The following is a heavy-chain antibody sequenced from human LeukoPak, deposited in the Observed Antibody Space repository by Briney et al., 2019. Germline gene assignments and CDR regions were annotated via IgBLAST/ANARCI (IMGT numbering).Heavy chain of an antibody. J-gene: IGHJ4*02. Sequence: GGSLRLSCAASGFTFSTFAVIWVRQPPGKGLEWVSSIFPSGGEIHYADSVRGRFTISRDNSKSTLSLQMNSLRAEDTAIYYCATYRQVLLPFESWGQGTLVTVSS. CDR2: IFPSGGEI. CDR3: ATYRQVLLPFES. D-gene: IGHD2-8*02. V-gene: IGHV3-23*01. CDR1: GFTFSTFA.